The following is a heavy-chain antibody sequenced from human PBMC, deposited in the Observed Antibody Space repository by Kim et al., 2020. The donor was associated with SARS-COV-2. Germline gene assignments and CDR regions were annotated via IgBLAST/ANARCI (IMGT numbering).Heavy chain of an antibody. CDR3: ARVGYSSGTIDY. J-gene: IGHJ4*02. V-gene: IGHV3-48*03. Sequence: GGSLRLSCAASGFTFSSYEMNWVRQAPGKGLEWVSYISSSGSTIYYADSVKGRFTISRDNAKNSLYLQMNSLRAEGTAVYYCARVGYSSGTIDYWGQGTLVTVSS. CDR1: GFTFSSYE. D-gene: IGHD6-19*01. CDR2: ISSSGSTI.